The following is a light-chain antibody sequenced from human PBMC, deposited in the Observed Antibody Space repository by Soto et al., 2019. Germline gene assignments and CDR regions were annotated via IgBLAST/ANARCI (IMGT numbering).Light chain of an antibody. V-gene: IGKV1-33*01. Sequence: DLQLTQSPSSLSASVGDRVSITCQASQDITTYLNWFQQKPGKAPKLLIRGASRLEEGVPARFSGAGSGREFTLSIDSLQPEDFATYYCQHFVTLPYFFGPGTKVDIK. CDR1: QDITTY. CDR2: GAS. J-gene: IGKJ3*01. CDR3: QHFVTLPYF.